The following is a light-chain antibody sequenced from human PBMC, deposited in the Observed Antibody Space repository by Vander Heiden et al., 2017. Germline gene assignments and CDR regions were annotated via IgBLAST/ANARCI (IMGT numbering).Light chain of an antibody. CDR3: AAWDDSLNAYV. Sequence: QSVLTQPPSASGTPGQRVTISCSGSSSNIGSNTVNWYQQLQGTAPKLLIDSNNQRPSGVPDRFSGSKSGTSASLAISGLQSEDEADYYCAAWDDSLNAYVFGTGTKVTVL. CDR2: SNN. V-gene: IGLV1-44*01. J-gene: IGLJ1*01. CDR1: SSNIGSNT.